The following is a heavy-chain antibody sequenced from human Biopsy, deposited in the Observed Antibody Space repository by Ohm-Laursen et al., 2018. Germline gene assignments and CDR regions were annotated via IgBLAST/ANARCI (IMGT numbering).Heavy chain of an antibody. CDR2: ISPRGSDV. CDR1: EFSFSDYH. D-gene: IGHD3/OR15-3a*01. J-gene: IGHJ6*02. Sequence: SLRLSCTASEFSFSDYHMAWIRQTPGKGLEWVSNISPRGSDVKSADFVRGRFSLSRDNAKKSLYLQMSSLRAEDTAIYYCARNLRLAITMNSGETTHSLHFAMDVWGQGASVIVSS. V-gene: IGHV3-11*01. CDR3: ARNLRLAITMNSGETTHSLHFAMDV.